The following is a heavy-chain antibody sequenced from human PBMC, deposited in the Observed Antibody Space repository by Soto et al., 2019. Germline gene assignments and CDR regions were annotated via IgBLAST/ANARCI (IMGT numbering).Heavy chain of an antibody. CDR1: GDSFNDYY. CDR2: INPNGGVT. Sequence: QVQLVQSGAEVRKPGASVTVSCRSSGDSFNDYYIHWMRQAPGQGFEWMGWINPNGGVTKYAQKFQGVVSMTRDTSIRRVYMQLSRLRSDDTAVYHCARESGGATATLDYYYFYMDVWGTGTTVTVSS. J-gene: IGHJ6*03. CDR3: ARESGGATATLDYYYFYMDV. D-gene: IGHD5-12*01. V-gene: IGHV1-2*02.